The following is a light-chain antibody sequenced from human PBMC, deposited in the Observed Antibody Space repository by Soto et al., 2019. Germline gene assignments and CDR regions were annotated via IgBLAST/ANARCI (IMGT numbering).Light chain of an antibody. CDR3: SSYPSSSTIEVV. V-gene: IGLV2-14*01. J-gene: IGLJ2*01. CDR2: DVS. CDR1: SSDVGGYNY. Sequence: QSALTQPASVSGSPGQSITISCTGTSSDVGGYNYVSWYQQHPGKAPKLMIYDVSNRPSGVSNRFSGSKSGNTASLTISGLQAEDEADYYCSSYPSSSTIEVVFGGGTKLTVL.